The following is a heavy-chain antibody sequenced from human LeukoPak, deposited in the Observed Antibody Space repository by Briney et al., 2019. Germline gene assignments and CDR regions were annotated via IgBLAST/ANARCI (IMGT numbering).Heavy chain of an antibody. CDR2: FIPVLGTA. CDR1: GGTFSDYA. Sequence: ASVKVSCKASGGTFSDYALNWVRQAPGQGLEWMGVFIPVLGTANSTQHFQDRVSITADISTNTVYMELSSLRSEDTAVYFCAGIPVFGVVLHQEPVWGKGTTVTVSS. CDR3: AGIPVFGVVLHQEPV. J-gene: IGHJ6*04. D-gene: IGHD3-3*01. V-gene: IGHV1-69*10.